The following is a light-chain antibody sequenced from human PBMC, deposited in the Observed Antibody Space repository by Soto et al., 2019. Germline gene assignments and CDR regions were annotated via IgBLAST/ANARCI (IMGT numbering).Light chain of an antibody. CDR2: TTN. V-gene: IGLV8-61*01. CDR1: SGSVSTTYY. CDR3: VLYMGSGISV. Sequence: QTVVTQEPAFSVSPGGTVTLTFGLTSGSVSTTYYPSWYQQTPGQAPRTLIYTTNTRSSGVPDRFSGSILGNKAALTITGAQADDESHYYCVLYMGSGISVFGGGTKVTVL. J-gene: IGLJ3*02.